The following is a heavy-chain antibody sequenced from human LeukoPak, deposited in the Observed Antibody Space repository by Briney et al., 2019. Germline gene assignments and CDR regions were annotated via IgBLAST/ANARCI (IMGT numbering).Heavy chain of an antibody. CDR1: GFTFNGYA. CDR2: TGGSDDNT. Sequence: QPGGSLRLSCEGSGFTFNGYAFSWVRQAPGKGLEWVAVTGGSDDNTHYADSVKGRFTISRDNSEKRLFLQMNSLRPDDSALYYCTKVLMPGFRSGWYFAYGGQGPLVTVSS. CDR3: TKVLMPGFRSGWYFAY. D-gene: IGHD6-19*01. J-gene: IGHJ4*02. V-gene: IGHV3-23*01.